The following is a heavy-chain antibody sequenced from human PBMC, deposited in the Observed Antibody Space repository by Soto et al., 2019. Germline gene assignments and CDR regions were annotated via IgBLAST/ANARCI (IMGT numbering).Heavy chain of an antibody. D-gene: IGHD2-15*01. J-gene: IGHJ6*02. CDR3: ARGTFHCSGGSCYRLYYGMDV. V-gene: IGHV1-8*01. CDR2: MNPNSGNT. Sequence: ASVEVSCKASGYTLTSYAINWVRQATGQGLEWMGWMNPNSGNTGYAQKFQGRVTMTRNTSISTAYMELSSLRSEDTAVYYCARGTFHCSGGSCYRLYYGMDVWGQGTTVTVSS. CDR1: GYTLTSYA.